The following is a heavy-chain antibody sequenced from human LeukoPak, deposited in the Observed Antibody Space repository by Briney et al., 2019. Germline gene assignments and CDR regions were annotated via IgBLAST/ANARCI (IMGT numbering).Heavy chain of an antibody. CDR2: ISGSGTI. J-gene: IGHJ4*02. V-gene: IGHV3-23*01. Sequence: GGSLRLSCAASGFTFSNYAMGWVRQAPGKGLEWVSVISGSGTIYYADSVKGRFTISRDNSKNTLYLQMSSLRAEDTALYYCAKDVRRFDYWGQGTLVTVSS. CDR3: AKDVRRFDY. CDR1: GFTFSNYA.